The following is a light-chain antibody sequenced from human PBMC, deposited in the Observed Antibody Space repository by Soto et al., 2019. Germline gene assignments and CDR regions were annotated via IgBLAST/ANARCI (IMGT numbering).Light chain of an antibody. CDR3: QQYGSSPPIT. CDR1: QSVSSSY. Sequence: EIVLAQSPGTLSLSAGERATLSCRASQSVSSSYLAWCQQKPGQAPRLLIYGASSRATGIPDRFSGSGSGTDFTLTISRLEPEDFAVYYCQQYGSSPPITFGQGTKVDI. V-gene: IGKV3-20*01. J-gene: IGKJ1*01. CDR2: GAS.